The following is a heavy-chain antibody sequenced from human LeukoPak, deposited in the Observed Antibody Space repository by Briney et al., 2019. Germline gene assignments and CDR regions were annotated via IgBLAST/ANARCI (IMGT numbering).Heavy chain of an antibody. CDR1: VYAFTSYY. D-gene: IGHD3-22*01. V-gene: IGHV1-46*01. CDR2: INPSGGST. CDR3: ARVSLPVSSGYYYAEFAY. Sequence: ASVKVSYKPSVYAFTSYYMHWVRQPPGQGLEWMGIINPSGGSTSYAQNFLCRCTITRDTSSSTVYMEPSSLRSVDTALYYCARVSLPVSSGYYYAEFAYWGQGTLVAVAS. J-gene: IGHJ4*02.